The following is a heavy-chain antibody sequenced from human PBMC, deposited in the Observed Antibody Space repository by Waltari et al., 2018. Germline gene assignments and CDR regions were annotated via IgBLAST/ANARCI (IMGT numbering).Heavy chain of an antibody. CDR3: ARDKATLIDY. CDR1: GFTFSSYA. D-gene: IGHD5-12*01. Sequence: QVQLVESGGGVVQPGRSLRLSCAASGFTFSSYAMHWVRQAPGKGLEWVAVISYDGSNKYYADSVKGRFTISRDNSKNTLYLQMNSLRAEDTAVYYCARDKATLIDYWGQGTLVIVSS. CDR2: ISYDGSNK. V-gene: IGHV3-30*01. J-gene: IGHJ4*02.